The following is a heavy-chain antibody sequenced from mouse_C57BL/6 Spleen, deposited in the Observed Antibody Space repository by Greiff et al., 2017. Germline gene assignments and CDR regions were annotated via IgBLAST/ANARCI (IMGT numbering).Heavy chain of an antibody. CDR3: ARPMIRNYAMDY. V-gene: IGHV1-61*01. Sequence: VKLKQPGAELVRPGSSVKLSCKASGYTFTSYWMDWVKQRPGQGLEWIGNIYPSDSETHYNQKFKDKATLTVDKSSSTAYMQLSSLTSEDSAVYYCARPMIRNYAMDYWGQGTSVTVSS. CDR2: IYPSDSET. CDR1: GYTFTSYW. D-gene: IGHD2-4*01. J-gene: IGHJ4*01.